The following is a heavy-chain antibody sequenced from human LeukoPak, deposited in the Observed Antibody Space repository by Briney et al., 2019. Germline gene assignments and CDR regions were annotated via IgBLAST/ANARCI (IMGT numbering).Heavy chain of an antibody. CDR2: ISISGSGGNT. J-gene: IGHJ4*02. CDR1: GFTFSSYA. V-gene: IGHV3-23*01. CDR3: AKDLYGDYDFDC. D-gene: IGHD4-17*01. Sequence: PGGSLRLSCAASGFTFSSYAMSWARQAPGKGLEWVSGISISGSGGNTYYADSVKGRFTISRDNSKNTLYLQLNSLRAEDTAVYYCAKDLYGDYDFDCWGQGTLVTVSS.